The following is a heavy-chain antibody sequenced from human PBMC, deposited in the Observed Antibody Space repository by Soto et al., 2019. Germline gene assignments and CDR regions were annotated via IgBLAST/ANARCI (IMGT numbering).Heavy chain of an antibody. CDR3: ARDSLALFDS. D-gene: IGHD5-12*01. J-gene: IGHJ4*02. Sequence: ETLSLTCTVSDGSVSSGSYYWTWMRQPPGKGLEWIGYIYSSGSTLYNPSLKSRVIISADTSMNQFSLKLSSVTAADTAVYYCARDSLALFDSWGQGTLVTVSS. V-gene: IGHV4-61*01. CDR1: DGSVSSGSYY. CDR2: IYSSGST.